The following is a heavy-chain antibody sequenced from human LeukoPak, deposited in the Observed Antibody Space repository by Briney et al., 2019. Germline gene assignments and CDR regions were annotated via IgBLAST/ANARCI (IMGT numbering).Heavy chain of an antibody. V-gene: IGHV3-74*01. CDR1: GFSFSSYW. CDR2: INSDGSST. J-gene: IGHJ2*01. Sequence: GGSLRLSCAASGFSFSSYWMHWVRQAPGKGLVWVSRINSDGSSTSYADSVKGRFTISRDNAKNTLYLQMNSLRAEDTAVYYCARVPFNWYFDLWGWGTLVTVSS. CDR3: ARVPFNWYFDL.